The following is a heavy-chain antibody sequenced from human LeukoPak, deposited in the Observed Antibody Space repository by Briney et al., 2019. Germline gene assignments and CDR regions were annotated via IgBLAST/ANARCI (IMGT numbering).Heavy chain of an antibody. CDR2: IIPIFGTA. CDR3: ARGSAYYDFWSGYSY. CDR1: GGTFSSYA. D-gene: IGHD3-3*01. V-gene: IGHV1-69*05. Sequence: ASVKVSCKASGGTFSSYAISLVRQAPGQGLEWMGGIIPIFGTANYAQKFQGRVTITTDESTSTAYMELSSLRSEDTAVYYCARGSAYYDFWSGYSYWGQGTLVTVSS. J-gene: IGHJ4*02.